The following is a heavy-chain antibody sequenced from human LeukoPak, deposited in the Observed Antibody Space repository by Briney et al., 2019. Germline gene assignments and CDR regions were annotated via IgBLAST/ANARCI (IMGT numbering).Heavy chain of an antibody. CDR1: GGSISSSNYY. CDR3: ASRRITIFGVVYFDY. CDR2: IYYSGST. J-gene: IGHJ4*02. D-gene: IGHD3-3*01. Sequence: SETLSLTCTVSGGSISSSNYYWGWIRQPPGKGLEWIGSIYYSGSTYYNPSLKSRVTISVDTSKNQFSLKLSSVTAADTAVYYCASRRITIFGVVYFDYWGRGTLVTVSS. V-gene: IGHV4-39*01.